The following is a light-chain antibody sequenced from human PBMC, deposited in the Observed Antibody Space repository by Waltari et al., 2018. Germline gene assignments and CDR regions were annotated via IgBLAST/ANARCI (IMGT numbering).Light chain of an antibody. CDR1: QSVSGL. CDR3: QQYSSYSWT. J-gene: IGKJ1*01. V-gene: IGKV1-5*03. Sequence: DIQMTQSPSTLSASVGDRVPITCRASQSVSGLLAWYQQKPGRDPKLLIYKASSLEGGVPSRFSGSGSGTEFTLTISSLQPEDFATYYCQQYSSYSWTFGQGTKVEIK. CDR2: KAS.